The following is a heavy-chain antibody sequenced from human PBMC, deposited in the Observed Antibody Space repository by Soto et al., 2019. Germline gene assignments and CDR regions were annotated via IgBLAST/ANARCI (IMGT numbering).Heavy chain of an antibody. V-gene: IGHV1-69*06. CDR1: GGTFSSYA. Sequence: VASVKVSCKASGGTFSSYAISWVRQAPGQGLEWMGGIIPIFGTANYAQKFQGRVTITADKSTSTAYMELSSLRSEDTAVYYCARQQLPRGDWFDPWGQGTLVTVSS. CDR3: ARQQLPRGDWFDP. CDR2: IIPIFGTA. J-gene: IGHJ5*02. D-gene: IGHD6-13*01.